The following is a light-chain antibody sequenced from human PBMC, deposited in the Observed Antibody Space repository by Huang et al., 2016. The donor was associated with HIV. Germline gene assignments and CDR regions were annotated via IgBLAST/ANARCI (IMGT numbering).Light chain of an antibody. V-gene: IGKV1-5*03. Sequence: DIQMTQSPSTLSASVGDRVTITCRASQSISSWLAWYQQKPGKAPKLLIYKASSLESGVPSRFSGSESRTEFTLTISSLQPDDFATYYCQQYNSYPWTFDQGTKVEIK. J-gene: IGKJ1*01. CDR3: QQYNSYPWT. CDR1: QSISSW. CDR2: KAS.